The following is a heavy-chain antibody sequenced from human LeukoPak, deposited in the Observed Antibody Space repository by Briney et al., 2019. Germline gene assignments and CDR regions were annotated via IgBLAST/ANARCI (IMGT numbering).Heavy chain of an antibody. V-gene: IGHV1-69*04. Sequence: SVKVSCKASGGTFSSYAISWVRQAPGQGLEWMGRIIPILGIANYAQKFQGRVTITADKSTNTAYMELSNLRSEDTAVYYCARDRALVRELWSASAFDYWGQGTLVTVSS. J-gene: IGHJ4*02. CDR2: IIPILGIA. CDR1: GGTFSSYA. CDR3: ARDRALVRELWSASAFDY. D-gene: IGHD5-18*01.